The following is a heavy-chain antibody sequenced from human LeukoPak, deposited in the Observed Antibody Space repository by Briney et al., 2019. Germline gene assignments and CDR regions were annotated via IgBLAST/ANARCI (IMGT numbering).Heavy chain of an antibody. CDR1: GFTSSGSA. CDR2: IRSKANSYAT. V-gene: IGHV3-73*01. J-gene: IGHJ6*03. Sequence: GGSLRLSCAASGFTSSGSAMHWVRQASGKGLEWVGRIRSKANSYATAYAASVKGRFSISRDDSKNTAYLQMNSLKTEDTAVYYCTRRDYYMDVWGKGTTVTVSS. CDR3: TRRDYYMDV.